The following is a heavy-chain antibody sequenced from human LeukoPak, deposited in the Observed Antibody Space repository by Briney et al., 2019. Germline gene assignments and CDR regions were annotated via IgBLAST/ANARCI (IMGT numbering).Heavy chain of an antibody. CDR2: IKQDGSEK. J-gene: IGHJ4*02. D-gene: IGHD3-16*01. CDR3: AGKGVGGKGVEFDY. Sequence: TGGSLRLSCAASGFTFSSYWMSWVRQAPGKGLEWVANIKQDGSEKYYVDSVKGRFTISRDNAKNSLYLQMNSLRAEDTAVYYCAGKGVGGKGVEFDYWGQGTLVTVSS. V-gene: IGHV3-7*01. CDR1: GFTFSSYW.